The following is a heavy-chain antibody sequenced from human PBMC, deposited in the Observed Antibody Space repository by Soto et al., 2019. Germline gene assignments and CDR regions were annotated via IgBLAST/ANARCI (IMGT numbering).Heavy chain of an antibody. CDR1: GFSFTYAW. CDR2: IKSMPDGGTT. CDR3: AADLPDWGAYAFDY. Sequence: EVQLVESGGGLVEPGGALRLSCAASGFSFTYAWLNWVRQAPGQGLEWVGRIKSMPDGGTTDYAAPVKGRCTIGRDAVGNTLYLQMNSLKTEDTAVYYCAADLPDWGAYAFDYWGQGTLVTVSP. V-gene: IGHV3-15*07. J-gene: IGHJ4*02. D-gene: IGHD3-16*01.